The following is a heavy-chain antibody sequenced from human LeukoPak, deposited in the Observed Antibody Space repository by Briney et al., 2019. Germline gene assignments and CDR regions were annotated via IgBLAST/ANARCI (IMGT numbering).Heavy chain of an antibody. CDR3: AKSKSSYHFDY. D-gene: IGHD6-6*01. V-gene: IGHV3-9*01. CDR1: GLTFDDHA. J-gene: IGHJ4*02. Sequence: GGSLRLACAVSGLTFDDHAIHSVRQAPGKGLGWGSNIRWNSVTIATADSVKGPFTTSRDNTKNTLYLQMNSLRAVDTPSYYCAKSKSSYHFDYWGQGTLVTVSS. CDR2: IRWNSVTI.